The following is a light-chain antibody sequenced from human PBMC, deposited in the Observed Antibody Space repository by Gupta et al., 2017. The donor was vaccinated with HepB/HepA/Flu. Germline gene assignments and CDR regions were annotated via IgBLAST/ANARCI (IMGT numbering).Light chain of an antibody. J-gene: IGKJ2*01. CDR3: QQYNSYPVT. V-gene: IGKV1-5*03. CDR1: QSISSW. Sequence: DSQMTQSPSTLSASVGDRVTITCRASQSISSWLAWYQQKAGKAPKLLIYKASSSESGVPSRFSGSGSGTEFTLTISSLQPDDFATYYCQQYNSYPVTFGQGTKLDTK. CDR2: KAS.